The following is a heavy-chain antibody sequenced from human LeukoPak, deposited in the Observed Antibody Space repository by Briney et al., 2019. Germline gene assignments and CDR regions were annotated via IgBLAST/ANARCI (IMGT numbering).Heavy chain of an antibody. CDR3: AREGQAWQPDY. V-gene: IGHV3-7*01. D-gene: IGHD5-12*01. Sequence: GGSLRLSCAASGFTFSSYWMSWVRQAPGKGLEWVANIKQGGSEKYYVDPVKGRFTISRDNAKNSLYLQMNSLRAEDTAVYYCAREGQAWQPDYWGQGTLVTVSS. CDR1: GFTFSSYW. J-gene: IGHJ4*02. CDR2: IKQGGSEK.